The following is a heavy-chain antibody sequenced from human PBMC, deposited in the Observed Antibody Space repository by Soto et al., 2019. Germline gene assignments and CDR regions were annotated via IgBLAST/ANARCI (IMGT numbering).Heavy chain of an antibody. CDR2: IYHSGST. Sequence: QLQLQESGSGLVKPSQTLSLTCAVSGGSISSGGYSWSWIRQPPGKGLEWIGYIYHSGSTYYNPSLKSRVTIPVDRSKNQFSLKLSSVTAADTAVYYCASSHAGAHITAAVHWGQGTLVTVSS. D-gene: IGHD6-13*01. J-gene: IGHJ4*02. V-gene: IGHV4-30-2*01. CDR1: GGSISSGGYS. CDR3: ASSHAGAHITAAVH.